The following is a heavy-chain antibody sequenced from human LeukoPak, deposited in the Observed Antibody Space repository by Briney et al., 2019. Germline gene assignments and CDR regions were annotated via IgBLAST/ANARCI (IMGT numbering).Heavy chain of an antibody. V-gene: IGHV4-39*01. CDR3: ATIVAAAARGFFDY. J-gene: IGHJ4*02. D-gene: IGHD6-13*01. CDR2: IYYSGST. CDR1: GGSISSSSYY. Sequence: PSETLSLTCTVSGGSISSSSYYWGWIRQSPGQGLEYIGSIYYSGSTYYNPSLKSRVTMAVDTSKNQFSLKLSSVTAADTAVYYCATIVAAAARGFFDYWVQGTLVTVSS.